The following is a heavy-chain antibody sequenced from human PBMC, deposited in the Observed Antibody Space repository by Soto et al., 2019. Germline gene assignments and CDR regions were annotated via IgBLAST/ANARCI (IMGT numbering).Heavy chain of an antibody. J-gene: IGHJ4*02. Sequence: SETLSLTCTVSGGSISSYYWSWIRQPPGKGLEWIGYIYYSGSTNYNPSLKSRVTISVDTSKNQFSLKLSSVTAADTAVYYCARGRYDCWSGTQDYWGQGTMGTVSS. V-gene: IGHV4-59*01. CDR3: ARGRYDCWSGTQDY. D-gene: IGHD3-3*01. CDR2: IYYSGST. CDR1: GGSISSYY.